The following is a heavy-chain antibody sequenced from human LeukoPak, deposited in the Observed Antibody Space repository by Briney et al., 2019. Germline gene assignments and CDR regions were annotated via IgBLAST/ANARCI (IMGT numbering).Heavy chain of an antibody. Sequence: PGGSLRLSCAASGFTFSSYEMNWVRQAPGKGLEWVSYISSSGSTIYYADSVKGRFTISRDNAKDSLYLQMNSLRAEDTAVYYCARDGKAMVRGVMRWFDPWGQGTLVTVSS. CDR2: ISSSGSTI. V-gene: IGHV3-48*03. J-gene: IGHJ5*02. CDR1: GFTFSSYE. D-gene: IGHD3-10*01. CDR3: ARDGKAMVRGVMRWFDP.